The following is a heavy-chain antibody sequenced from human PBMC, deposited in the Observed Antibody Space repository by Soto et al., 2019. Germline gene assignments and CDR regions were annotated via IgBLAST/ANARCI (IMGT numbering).Heavy chain of an antibody. Sequence: PSETLSLTCTVSVGSIRSSTYYWTWIRHHPGKGLEWVGFIYFSGSTFYNPSLKSRVTISLDPSRNQFSLKLTSVTAADSAVYYCAREIRNQSGDSRHWYCELWGRG. D-gene: IGHD1-1*01. J-gene: IGHJ2*01. CDR3: AREIRNQSGDSRHWYCEL. CDR1: VGSIRSSTYY. CDR2: IYFSGST. V-gene: IGHV4-31*03.